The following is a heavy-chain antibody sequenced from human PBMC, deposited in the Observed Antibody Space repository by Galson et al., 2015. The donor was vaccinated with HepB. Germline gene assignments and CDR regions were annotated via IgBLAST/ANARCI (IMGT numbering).Heavy chain of an antibody. CDR3: AREIHKYFYDSSGYDY. CDR2: TYYRSKWYN. CDR1: GDSVSNNYAA. V-gene: IGHV6-1*01. D-gene: IGHD3-22*01. J-gene: IGHJ4*02. Sequence: CAISGDSVSNNYAAWNWIRQSPSRGLEWLGRTYYRSKWYNDYANSVKSRVTINSGTSKNQFSLHLKSVTPDDTAVYYCAREIHKYFYDSSGYDYWGQGSLVTVSS.